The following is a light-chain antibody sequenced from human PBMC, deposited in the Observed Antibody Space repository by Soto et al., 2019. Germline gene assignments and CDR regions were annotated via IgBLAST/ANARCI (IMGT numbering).Light chain of an antibody. J-gene: IGLJ2*01. CDR2: EVS. CDR1: SRDVGGYNY. Sequence: QSALTQPASVSGSPGQSITISCTGTSRDVGGYNYVSWYQQHPGKAPKLMIYEVSNRPSGVSNRFSGSKSGNTASLTISGLQAEDEADYYCSSYTISTPYVVFGGGTKLTVL. V-gene: IGLV2-14*01. CDR3: SSYTISTPYVV.